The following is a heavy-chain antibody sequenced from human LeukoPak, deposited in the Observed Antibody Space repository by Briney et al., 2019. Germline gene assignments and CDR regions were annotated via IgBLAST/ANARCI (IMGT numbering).Heavy chain of an antibody. CDR2: LSYDGSNK. J-gene: IGHJ5*02. CDR1: GFTFTNYA. CDR3: ARDSYCSSTSCSCFNWFDP. Sequence: GGALRLSCAASGFTFTNYAMHWVRQAPGEGLGWGAVLSYDGSNKYYADSVRGRITISRDNSKNTLYLQMNSLRVEGTAVYYCARDSYCSSTSCSCFNWFDPWGQGPLVTVSS. V-gene: IGHV3-30-3*01. D-gene: IGHD2-2*01.